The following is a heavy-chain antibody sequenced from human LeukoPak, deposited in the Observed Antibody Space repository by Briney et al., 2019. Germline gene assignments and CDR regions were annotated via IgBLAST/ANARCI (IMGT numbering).Heavy chain of an antibody. CDR2: ISSSGSTI. V-gene: IGHV3-48*03. CDR3: ARVPLSGYYTAVDY. CDR1: GFTFSSYE. Sequence: GESLRLSCAASGFTFSSYEMNWVRQAPGKGLEWVSYISSSGSTIYYADSVKGRFTISRDSAKSSLYLQMNSLRAEDTAVYYCARVPLSGYYTAVDYWGQGTLVTVSS. J-gene: IGHJ4*02. D-gene: IGHD3-3*01.